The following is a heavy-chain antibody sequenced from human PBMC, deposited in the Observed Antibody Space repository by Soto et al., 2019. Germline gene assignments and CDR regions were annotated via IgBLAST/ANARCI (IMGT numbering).Heavy chain of an antibody. Sequence: QVQLVQSGDEVKKPGASVKVSCKASGYIFVNYGIAWVRQAPGQGLEWMGWISPYTANTHSATKIQGRLTMATDTSTSTAYRDLGSLTSDDTAVYYCVMVDNYVTPTPQDVWGQGTTVTVSS. CDR1: GYIFVNYG. CDR2: ISPYTANT. CDR3: VMVDNYVTPTPQDV. V-gene: IGHV1-18*01. J-gene: IGHJ6*02. D-gene: IGHD3-16*01.